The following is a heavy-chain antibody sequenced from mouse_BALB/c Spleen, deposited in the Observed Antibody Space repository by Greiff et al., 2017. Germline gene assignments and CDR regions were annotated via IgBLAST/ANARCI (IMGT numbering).Heavy chain of an antibody. CDR3: TVMVTPFDY. J-gene: IGHJ2*01. CDR2: IEPSDSYT. Sequence: VQLQQPGAELVKPGASVKMSCKASGYTFTSYWMHWVKQRPGQGLVWIGVIEPSDSYTSYNQKFKGKATLTVDTSSSTAYMKLSSLTSEDTAVYYCTVMVTPFDYWGQGTTLTVSS. CDR1: GYTFTSYW. V-gene: IGHV1S127*01. D-gene: IGHD2-3*01.